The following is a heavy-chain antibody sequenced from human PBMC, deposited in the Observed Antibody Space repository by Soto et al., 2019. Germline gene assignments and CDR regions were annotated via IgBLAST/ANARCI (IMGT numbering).Heavy chain of an antibody. J-gene: IGHJ4*02. D-gene: IGHD3-22*01. CDR3: ARVMYYYDSSGYYIYYFDY. CDR1: GFTVSSNY. CDR2: IYSGSSS. Sequence: GGSLRLSCAASGFTVSSNYMSWVRQAPGKGLEWVSVIYSGSSSYYADSVKGRFTISRDNSRNTLYLQMNSLRAEDTAVYYCARVMYYYDSSGYYIYYFDYWGQGTLVTVSS. V-gene: IGHV3-66*01.